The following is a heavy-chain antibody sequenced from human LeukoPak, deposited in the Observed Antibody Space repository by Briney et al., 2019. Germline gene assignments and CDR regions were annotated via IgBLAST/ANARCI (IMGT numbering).Heavy chain of an antibody. CDR2: INQDGSEK. CDR3: AISSPVATVGY. J-gene: IGHJ4*02. Sequence: PGGSLRLSCADSGFTFSSYWISWVRQAPGKGLEWVANINQDGSEKYYVDSVRGRFTISRDNAKNSLYLQVNSLRAEDTAVYYCAISSPVATVGYWGQGTLVTVSS. D-gene: IGHD4-23*01. CDR1: GFTFSSYW. V-gene: IGHV3-7*01.